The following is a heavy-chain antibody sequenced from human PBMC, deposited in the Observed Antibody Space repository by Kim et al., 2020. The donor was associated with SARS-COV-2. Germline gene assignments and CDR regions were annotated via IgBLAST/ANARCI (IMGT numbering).Heavy chain of an antibody. CDR3: ASSYKVTVGY. CDR2: GTTI. J-gene: IGHJ4*02. Sequence: GTTIYYADSVKGRFAISRDNAKNSLYLQMNSLRVEDTAVYYCASSYKVTVGYWGQGTLVTVSS. V-gene: IGHV3-11*01. D-gene: IGHD5-18*01.